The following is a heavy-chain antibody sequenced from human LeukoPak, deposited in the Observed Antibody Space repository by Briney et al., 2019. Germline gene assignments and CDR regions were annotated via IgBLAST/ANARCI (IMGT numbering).Heavy chain of an antibody. CDR1: GHSISIYY. J-gene: IGHJ4*02. CDR3: ARGLGGWERLDY. V-gene: IGHV4-59*01. CDR2: IYYSGTT. D-gene: IGHD1-26*01. Sequence: AAAQSLTCSVSGHSISIYYWSWIRHPAGKGLEWIGYIYYSGTTDYNPSLKSRVTISMDTSKSQLSLTLGSVAAADTRVYYCARGLGGWERLDYWGQGTLVTVSS.